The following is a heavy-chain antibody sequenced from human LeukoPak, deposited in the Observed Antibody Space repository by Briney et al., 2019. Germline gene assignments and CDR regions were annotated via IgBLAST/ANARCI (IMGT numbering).Heavy chain of an antibody. D-gene: IGHD6-6*01. CDR1: GGTFSSYT. Sequence: SVKVSCKASGGTFSSYTISWVRQAPGQVLEWMGRIIPILGIANYAQKFQGRVTIAADKSTSTAYMELSSLRSEDTAVYYCARAYSSSSGGGMDVWGQGTTVTVSS. CDR2: IIPILGIA. CDR3: ARAYSSSSGGGMDV. V-gene: IGHV1-69*02. J-gene: IGHJ6*02.